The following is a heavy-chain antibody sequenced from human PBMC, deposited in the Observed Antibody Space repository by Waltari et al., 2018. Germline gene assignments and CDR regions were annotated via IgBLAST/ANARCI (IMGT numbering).Heavy chain of an antibody. D-gene: IGHD6-13*01. J-gene: IGHJ4*02. CDR2: ISSSSSYI. CDR1: GFTFSSYS. V-gene: IGHV3-21*01. CDR3: ATDPIAAAGKSDY. Sequence: EVQLVESGGGLVKPGGSLRLSCAASGFTFSSYSMNWVRQAPGKGLEWVSSISSSSSYIYYADSVKGRFTISRDNAKNSLYLQMNSLRAEDTAVYYCATDPIAAAGKSDYWGQGTLVTVSS.